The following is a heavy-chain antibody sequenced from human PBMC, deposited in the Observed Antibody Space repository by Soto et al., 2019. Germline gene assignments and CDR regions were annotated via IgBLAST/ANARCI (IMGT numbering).Heavy chain of an antibody. J-gene: IGHJ4*02. D-gene: IGHD4-17*01. CDR2: IYYSGST. V-gene: IGHV4-31*03. CDR3: ARSAHYGDKCYFDY. Sequence: SETLSLTCTVSGGSISSGGYYWSWIRQHPGKGLEWIGYIYYSGSTYYNPSLKSRVTISVDTSKNQFSLKLSSVTAADTAVYYCARSAHYGDKCYFDYWGQGTLVTVSS. CDR1: GGSISSGGYY.